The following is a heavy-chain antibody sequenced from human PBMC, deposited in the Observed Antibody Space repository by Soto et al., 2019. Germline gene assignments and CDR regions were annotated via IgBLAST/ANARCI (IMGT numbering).Heavy chain of an antibody. D-gene: IGHD6-19*01. CDR2: ISDDGSTK. J-gene: IGHJ4*02. CDR3: ARTTTVAGTPEFDY. Sequence: QVQLVESGGGVVQPGRSLRLSCAASGFTFSSSSLHWVRQAPGKGLEWLALISDDGSTKYNADSVKGRFTVSRDNSNNTLYLQLSSLRPEDTAVYYCARTTTVAGTPEFDYWGQGTLVTVSS. V-gene: IGHV3-30-3*01. CDR1: GFTFSSSS.